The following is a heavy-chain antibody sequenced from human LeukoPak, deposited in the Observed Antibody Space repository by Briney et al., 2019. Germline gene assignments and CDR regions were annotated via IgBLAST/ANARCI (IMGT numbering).Heavy chain of an antibody. Sequence: PGRSLRLSCAASRFTFTTYAVHWVRQAPGKGLEWVALISNDGSKKYYADSVKGRFTISRNNSNNTLYLQMNSLRAEDTAVYYCARENPDYSNSYYYYYYMDVWGKGTTVTVSS. V-gene: IGHV3-30-3*01. J-gene: IGHJ6*03. D-gene: IGHD4-11*01. CDR3: ARENPDYSNSYYYYYYMDV. CDR1: RFTFTTYA. CDR2: ISNDGSKK.